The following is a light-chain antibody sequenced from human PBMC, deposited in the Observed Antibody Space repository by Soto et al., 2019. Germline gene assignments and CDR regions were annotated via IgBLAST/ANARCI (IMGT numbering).Light chain of an antibody. V-gene: IGKV3-20*01. CDR2: GAS. Sequence: IVMTPAPCSLSVSQGEHATLSCSASQRVSSNLAWYQQKPGQAPRLLIYGASSRATGIPDRFSGSGSGTDFTLTISSLEAEDVAVYYCQQYGRSPRTFGGGTKVDIK. CDR1: QRVSSN. CDR3: QQYGRSPRT. J-gene: IGKJ4*01.